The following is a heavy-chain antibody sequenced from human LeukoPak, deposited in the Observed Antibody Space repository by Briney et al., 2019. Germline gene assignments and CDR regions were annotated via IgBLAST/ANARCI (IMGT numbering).Heavy chain of an antibody. D-gene: IGHD1-20*01. CDR3: ARALNWKEYYFDF. CDR1: GFTVSGTY. J-gene: IGHJ4*02. Sequence: PGGSLRLSCEASGFTVSGTYMTWVRQAPGKGLEWVSVIYSGGSTYYAGSVKGRFIISRDNSKNTLYLHMNSLRAEDTAVYYCARALNWKEYYFDFCGQGALVTVSS. V-gene: IGHV3-66*01. CDR2: IYSGGST.